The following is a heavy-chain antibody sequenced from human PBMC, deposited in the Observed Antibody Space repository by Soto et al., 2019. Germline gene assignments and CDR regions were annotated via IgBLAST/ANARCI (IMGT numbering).Heavy chain of an antibody. CDR1: GYTFTNFG. CDR3: ARFYSSIWSPAY. J-gene: IGHJ4*02. CDR2: INSYNDNT. Sequence: QVQLVQSGAEVKKPGASVKVSCKASGYTFTNFGISWVRQAPGQGLEWMGWINSYNDNTNYAQKPQGRVTITTDTSTSTAYMELRSLRSDDTAEYYWARFYSSIWSPAYWGQGTLVTVSS. D-gene: IGHD6-13*01. V-gene: IGHV1-18*01.